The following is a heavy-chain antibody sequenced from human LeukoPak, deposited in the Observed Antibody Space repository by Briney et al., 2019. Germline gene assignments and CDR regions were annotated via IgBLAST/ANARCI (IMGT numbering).Heavy chain of an antibody. D-gene: IGHD6-19*01. J-gene: IGHJ4*02. CDR2: MNPNSGNT. CDR3: ARASSGWYGFSYYFDY. CDR1: VYTFTSYD. V-gene: IGHV1-8*01. Sequence: ASVKVSCKASVYTFTSYDINWVRQATGQGLEWMGWMNPNSGNTGYAQKFQGRVAMTRNTSISTAYMELSSLRSEDTAVYYRARASSGWYGFSYYFDYWGQGTLVTVSS.